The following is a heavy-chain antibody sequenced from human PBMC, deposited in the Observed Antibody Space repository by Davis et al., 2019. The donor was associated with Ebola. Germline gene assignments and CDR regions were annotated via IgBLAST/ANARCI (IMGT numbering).Heavy chain of an antibody. V-gene: IGHV3-21*01. Sequence: GGSLRLSCAASGFTFSSYSMNWVRQAPGKGLEWVSSISSSSSYIYYADSVKGRFTISRDNAKNSLYLQMNSLRAEDMAVYYCARSSIAARPGYYYGMDVWGQGTTVTVSS. CDR3: ARSSIAARPGYYYGMDV. CDR1: GFTFSSYS. D-gene: IGHD6-6*01. CDR2: ISSSSSYI. J-gene: IGHJ6*02.